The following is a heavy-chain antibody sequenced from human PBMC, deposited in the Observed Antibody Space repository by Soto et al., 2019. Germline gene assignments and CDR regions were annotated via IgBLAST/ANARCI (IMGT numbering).Heavy chain of an antibody. CDR1: GFAFNNYG. CDR3: AREGSTIIPAVSDF. J-gene: IGHJ4*02. CDR2: ISKSDYT. Sequence: PGGSLRLSCTVSGFAFNNYGINWVRQAPGKGLEWVSSISKSDYTYYSDSVKGRFTISRDNAKNSVSLQMNTLRVEDTAVYYCAREGSTIIPAVSDFWGQGTLVTAPQ. V-gene: IGHV3-21*01. D-gene: IGHD2-2*01.